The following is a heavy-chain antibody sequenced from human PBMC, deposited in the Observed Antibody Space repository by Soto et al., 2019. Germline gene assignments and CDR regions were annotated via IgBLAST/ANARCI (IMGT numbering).Heavy chain of an antibody. CDR2: ISGSGGST. CDR3: AKLSFYYYVSSDSGSNAIDI. CDR1: GFTFSSYA. V-gene: IGHV3-23*01. J-gene: IGHJ6*02. Sequence: PGVSLRLSCAASGFTFSSYAMSWVRQAPGKGLGWVSAISGSGGSTYYADSVKGRFTISRDNSKNTLYLQMNSLRAEDTAVYYCAKLSFYYYVSSDSGSNAIDIRAQRTTLTVSS. D-gene: IGHD3-22*01.